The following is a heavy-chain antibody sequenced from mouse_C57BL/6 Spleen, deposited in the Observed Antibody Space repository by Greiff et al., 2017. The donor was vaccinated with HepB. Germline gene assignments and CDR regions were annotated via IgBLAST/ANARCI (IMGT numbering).Heavy chain of an antibody. CDR1: GYSFTGYY. Sequence: DVQLQESGPELVKPGASVKISCKASGYSFTGYYMNWVKQSPEKSLEWIGEINPSTGGTTYNQKFKAKATLTVDKSSSTAYMQLKSLTSEDSAVYYCARSLTGTEGYAMDYWGQGTSVTVSS. CDR3: ARSLTGTEGYAMDY. CDR2: INPSTGGT. D-gene: IGHD4-1*01. J-gene: IGHJ4*01. V-gene: IGHV1-42*01.